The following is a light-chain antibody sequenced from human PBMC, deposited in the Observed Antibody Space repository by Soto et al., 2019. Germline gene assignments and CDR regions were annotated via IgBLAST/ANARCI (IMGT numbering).Light chain of an antibody. CDR3: QQYRDNWT. V-gene: IGKV1-5*03. CDR1: QRISSW. Sequence: DIQMTQSPSTLSASVGDRVTITCRASQRISSWLAWYQQKPGTAPKLLIYKASTLQSGVPSRFSGSGSGTEFTLTISSLQPDDSATYYCQQYRDNWTFGQGTKV. J-gene: IGKJ1*01. CDR2: KAS.